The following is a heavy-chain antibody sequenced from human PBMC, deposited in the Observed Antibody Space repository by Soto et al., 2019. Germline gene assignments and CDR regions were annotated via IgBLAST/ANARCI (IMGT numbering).Heavy chain of an antibody. CDR2: INHSGST. V-gene: IGHV4-34*01. D-gene: IGHD4-17*01. J-gene: IGHJ4*02. CDR3: ARVKNDYGDKFFDY. CDR1: GGSFSGYY. Sequence: PSETLSLTCAVYGGSFSGYYWSWIRQPPGKGLEWIGEINHSGSTNYNPSLKSRVTISVDTSKNQFSLKLSSVTAADTAVYYCARVKNDYGDKFFDYWCQGTLLTVSS.